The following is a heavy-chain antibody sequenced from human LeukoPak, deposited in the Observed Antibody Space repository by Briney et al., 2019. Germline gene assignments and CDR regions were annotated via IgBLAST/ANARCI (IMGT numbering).Heavy chain of an antibody. D-gene: IGHD4-17*01. CDR1: GFTFSSYA. V-gene: IGHV3-30*04. Sequence: GRSLRLSCAASGFTFSSYAMHSVRQAPGKGLEWVAVISYDGSNKYYADSVKGRFTISRDNSKNTPYLQMNSLRAEDTAVYYCARDRSAVTDYWGQGTLVTVSS. J-gene: IGHJ4*02. CDR2: ISYDGSNK. CDR3: ARDRSAVTDY.